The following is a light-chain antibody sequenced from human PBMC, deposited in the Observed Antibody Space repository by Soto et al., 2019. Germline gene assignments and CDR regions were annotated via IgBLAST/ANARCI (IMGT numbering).Light chain of an antibody. CDR1: SSNIGAGYD. J-gene: IGLJ1*01. V-gene: IGLV1-40*01. Sequence: QSVLTQPPSVSGAPGQRVTISCTGSSSNIGAGYDVHWYQQLPGTAPKLLIYGNSNRPSGVPDRFSGSKSGTSASLAITGLQAEDEADYYCQSYDSSLSALYVFGNGTKVTV. CDR2: GNS. CDR3: QSYDSSLSALYV.